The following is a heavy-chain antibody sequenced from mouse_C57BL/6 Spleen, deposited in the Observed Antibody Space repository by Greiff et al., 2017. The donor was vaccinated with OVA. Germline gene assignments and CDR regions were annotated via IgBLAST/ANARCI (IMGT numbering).Heavy chain of an antibody. D-gene: IGHD2-14*01. V-gene: IGHV1-15*01. CDR3: TRKGEGYHGGYFDY. CDR1: GYTFTDYE. Sequence: QVQLQQSGAELVRPGASVTLSCKASGYTFTDYEMHWVKQTPVHGLEWIGAIDPETGGTAYNQKFKGKAILTADKSSSTAYMELRSLTSEDSAVYYLTRKGEGYHGGYFDYWGQGTTLTVSS. J-gene: IGHJ2*01. CDR2: IDPETGGT.